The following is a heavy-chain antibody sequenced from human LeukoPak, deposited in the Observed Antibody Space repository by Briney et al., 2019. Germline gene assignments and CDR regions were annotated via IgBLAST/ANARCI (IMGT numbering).Heavy chain of an antibody. CDR1: GFTFSSYG. Sequence: QPGRSLRLSCAASGFTFSSYGMHWVRQPPGKGLEWVAVIWNDGSNKYYADSVKGRFTISRDNSRNTLYLQMNSLRAEDTAVYYCAWGGGGTAMVTGLDYWGQGTLVTVSS. CDR3: AWGGGGTAMVTGLDY. J-gene: IGHJ4*02. CDR2: IWNDGSNK. D-gene: IGHD5-18*01. V-gene: IGHV3-33*01.